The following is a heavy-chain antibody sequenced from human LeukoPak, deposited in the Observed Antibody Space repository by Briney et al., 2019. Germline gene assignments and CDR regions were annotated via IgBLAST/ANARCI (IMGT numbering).Heavy chain of an antibody. V-gene: IGHV1-18*01. CDR3: ARKEIFGIAAINWFDP. D-gene: IGHD6-13*01. CDR1: GYTFTSYG. J-gene: IGHJ5*02. Sequence: GASVKVSCKASGYTFTSYGISWVRQAPGQGLEWMGWISAYNGNTNYAQKLQGRVTMTTDTSTSTAYMELRSLRSDDTAVYYCARKEIFGIAAINWFDPWGQGTLVTVSS. CDR2: ISAYNGNT.